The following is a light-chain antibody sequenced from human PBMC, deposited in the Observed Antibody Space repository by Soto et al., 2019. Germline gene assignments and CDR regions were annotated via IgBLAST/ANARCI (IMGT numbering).Light chain of an antibody. CDR1: QDIRKF. CDR3: QMCDCAHALT. Sequence: DIQMTQSPSSLSASVGDRVTITCRASQDIRKFLAWYQQKAGKAPQVLIYGASTLQSGVPSRFSGSGSGTDFTLTISALQPEDAATYYCQMCDCAHALTFGGGTKVAIK. CDR2: GAS. V-gene: IGKV1-27*01. J-gene: IGKJ4*01.